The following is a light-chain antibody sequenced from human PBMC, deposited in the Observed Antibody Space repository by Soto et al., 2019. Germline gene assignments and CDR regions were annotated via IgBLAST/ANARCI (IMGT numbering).Light chain of an antibody. V-gene: IGKV4-1*01. J-gene: IGKJ4*01. Sequence: EIVVTQSPDSLAVSLGERATINCKSSQSVLYSSNNKNYLAWYQQKPRQPPKLLIYWASTRESGVPDRFSDSGSATDFTLTISSLQAEDVAVYYCQQYYNTPLTFGGGTKVDIK. CDR1: QSVLYSSNNKNY. CDR2: WAS. CDR3: QQYYNTPLT.